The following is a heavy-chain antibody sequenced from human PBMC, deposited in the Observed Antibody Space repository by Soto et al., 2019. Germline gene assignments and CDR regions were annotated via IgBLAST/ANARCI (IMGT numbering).Heavy chain of an antibody. CDR1: GFTFSSYS. Sequence: GGSLRLSCVASGFTFSSYSMNWVRQSPGKGLEWVSSISSSSSYIYYADSVKGRFTISRDNAKNSLYLQMNSLRAEDTAVYYCARDYSGSYDYWGQGTLVTVSS. CDR2: ISSSSSYI. V-gene: IGHV3-21*01. D-gene: IGHD1-26*01. J-gene: IGHJ4*02. CDR3: ARDYSGSYDY.